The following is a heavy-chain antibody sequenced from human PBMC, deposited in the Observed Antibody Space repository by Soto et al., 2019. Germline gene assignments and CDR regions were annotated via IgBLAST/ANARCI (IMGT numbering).Heavy chain of an antibody. D-gene: IGHD6-13*01. CDR1: GFTFSSYG. J-gene: IGHJ4*02. CDR3: AKGAGLYNSRTEY. CDR2: ISYDGSVK. V-gene: IGHV3-30*18. Sequence: QVQLVESGGGVVQPGRSLRLSCAASGFTFSSYGIHWVRQAPGKGLEWVAAISYDGSVKYYADSVKGRFTISRDNSKNTLSLQMSSLRAEDTAVYYCAKGAGLYNSRTEYWGQGTLVTVSS.